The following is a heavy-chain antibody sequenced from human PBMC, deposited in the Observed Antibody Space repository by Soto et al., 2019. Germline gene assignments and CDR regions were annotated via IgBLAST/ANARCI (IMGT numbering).Heavy chain of an antibody. V-gene: IGHV3-9*01. CDR1: GFTFDDYA. D-gene: IGHD3-10*01. J-gene: IGHJ4*01. Sequence: GGSLRLSFAASGFTFDDYAMHWVRQAPGKGLEWVSGISWNSGSIGYADSVKGRFTISRDNAKNSLYLQMNSLRAEDTALYYCVKDSGSYGSGINSYSGQGTMVTVSS. CDR2: ISWNSGSI. CDR3: VKDSGSYGSGINSY.